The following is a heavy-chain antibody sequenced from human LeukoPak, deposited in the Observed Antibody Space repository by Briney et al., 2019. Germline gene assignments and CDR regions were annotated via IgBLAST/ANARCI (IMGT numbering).Heavy chain of an antibody. V-gene: IGHV1-18*01. Sequence: GASVKVSCKASGYTFTNYAMNWVRQAPGQGLEWMGWISAYNGNTNYAQKLQGRDTMTTDTSTSTAYMELRSLRSDDTAVYYCARVSGDYSHSGDYYYYYMDVWGKGTTVTISS. CDR3: ARVSGDYSHSGDYYYYYMDV. J-gene: IGHJ6*03. CDR1: GYTFTNYA. CDR2: ISAYNGNT. D-gene: IGHD4-17*01.